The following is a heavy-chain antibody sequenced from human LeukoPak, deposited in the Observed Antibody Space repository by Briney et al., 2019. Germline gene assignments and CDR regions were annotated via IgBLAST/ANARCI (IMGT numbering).Heavy chain of an antibody. CDR1: GGSISSYY. J-gene: IGHJ5*02. Sequence: RPSETLSLTCTVSGGSISSYYWSWIRQPPGKGLEWIGYIYYSGSTNYNPSLKSRVTISVDTSKNQFSLKLSSVTAADTAVYYCARGSLVEYQLLLNWFDPWGQGTLVTVSS. CDR3: ARGSLVEYQLLLNWFDP. V-gene: IGHV4-59*12. D-gene: IGHD2-2*01. CDR2: IYYSGST.